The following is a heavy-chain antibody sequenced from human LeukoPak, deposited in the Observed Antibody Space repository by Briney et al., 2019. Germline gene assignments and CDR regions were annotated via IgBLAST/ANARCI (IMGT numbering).Heavy chain of an antibody. Sequence: GGSLRLSCAASGFTFSSYAMSWVRRAPGKGLEWVSAISGTGGSTYYADSVKGRFTIYRDNSKNTLYLQMNSLRAEDTAVYYCAKESPHIVVVTATKYYYYYMDVWGKGTTVTISS. V-gene: IGHV3-23*01. J-gene: IGHJ6*03. CDR2: ISGTGGST. CDR3: AKESPHIVVVTATKYYYYYMDV. CDR1: GFTFSSYA. D-gene: IGHD2-21*02.